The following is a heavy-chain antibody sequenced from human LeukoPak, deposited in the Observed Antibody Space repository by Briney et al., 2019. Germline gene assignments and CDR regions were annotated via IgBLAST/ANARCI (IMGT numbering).Heavy chain of an antibody. CDR2: IRSKAYGGTT. CDR1: GFTLGDYA. Sequence: GGSLRLSCTASGFTLGDYAMSWVRQAPGKGLEWVGFIRSKAYGGTTEYAASVKGRFTISRDDSKSIAYLQMNSLKTEDTAVYYCTRKPQLPGPDAFDIWGQGTMVTVSS. V-gene: IGHV3-49*04. J-gene: IGHJ3*02. CDR3: TRKPQLPGPDAFDI. D-gene: IGHD5-24*01.